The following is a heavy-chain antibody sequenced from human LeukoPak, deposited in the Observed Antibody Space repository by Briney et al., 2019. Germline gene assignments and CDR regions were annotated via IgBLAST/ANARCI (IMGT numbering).Heavy chain of an antibody. CDR3: ARDLKDSSSTRGWYYYYGMDV. J-gene: IGHJ6*02. CDR2: ISAYNGNT. Sequence: ASVKVSCKASGYTFTSYGISWVRQAPGQGLEWMGWISAYNGNTNYAQKLQGRVTMTTDTSTSTAYMELRSLRSDDTAVYYCARDLKDSSSTRGWYYYYGMDVWGQGTTVTVSS. CDR1: GYTFTSYG. D-gene: IGHD6-6*01. V-gene: IGHV1-18*01.